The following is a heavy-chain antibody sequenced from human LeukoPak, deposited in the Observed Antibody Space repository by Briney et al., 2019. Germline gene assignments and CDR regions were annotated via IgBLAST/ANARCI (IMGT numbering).Heavy chain of an antibody. CDR3: ARGRSVPAAMGNWFDP. CDR2: ISSTGKTI. D-gene: IGHD2-2*01. V-gene: IGHV3-11*01. Sequence: GGSLRLSCAASGFTFSNYYMSWIRQAPGKGLEWVSYISSTGKTIYYGDSVKGRFTISRDNAKNSLSLQMNNLRGEDTAVYYCARGRSVPAAMGNWFDPWGQGTLVTVSS. J-gene: IGHJ5*02. CDR1: GFTFSNYY.